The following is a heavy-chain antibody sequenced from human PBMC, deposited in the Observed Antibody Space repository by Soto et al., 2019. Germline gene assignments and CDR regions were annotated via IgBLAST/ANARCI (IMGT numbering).Heavy chain of an antibody. CDR1: GGTFSRFG. CDR2: IIPIFGKG. J-gene: IGHJ6*02. Sequence: QVQLVQSGAEGKKPGSSVKVSCKASGGTFSRFGISWVRQAPGQGLEWMGGIIPIFGKGDYATKFRGRVTFTADEGTTTVYMEMSSLSSWDTAVYYCARVAGPDFSHYYGIDVWGQGTTVTVSS. D-gene: IGHD6-19*01. CDR3: ARVAGPDFSHYYGIDV. V-gene: IGHV1-69*12.